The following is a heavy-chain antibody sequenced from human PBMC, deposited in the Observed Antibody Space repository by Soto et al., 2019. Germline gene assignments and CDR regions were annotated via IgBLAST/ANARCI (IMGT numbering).Heavy chain of an antibody. J-gene: IGHJ5*02. CDR3: AREASDYDILTGYYTWFDP. Sequence: ASVKVSCKASGYTFTSYGISWVRQAPGQGLEWMGWISAYNGNTNYAQKLQGRVTITTDTSTSTAYMELRGLRSEDTAVYYCAREASDYDILTGYYTWFDPWGQGTLVTVSS. D-gene: IGHD3-9*01. CDR1: GYTFTSYG. CDR2: ISAYNGNT. V-gene: IGHV1-18*01.